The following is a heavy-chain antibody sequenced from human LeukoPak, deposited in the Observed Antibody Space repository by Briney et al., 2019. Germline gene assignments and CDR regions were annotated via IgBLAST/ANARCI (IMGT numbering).Heavy chain of an antibody. J-gene: IGHJ4*02. CDR3: ARGRTFDN. Sequence: SETLSLTCTVSGGSISSYYWSWIRHPPGKGLEWIGNIYDRGSTKYNPSLKSRVTISVDTSKNQFSLRLSSVTAADTAVYYCARGRTFDNWGQGTLVTVSS. CDR1: GGSISSYY. CDR2: IYDRGST. V-gene: IGHV4-59*01.